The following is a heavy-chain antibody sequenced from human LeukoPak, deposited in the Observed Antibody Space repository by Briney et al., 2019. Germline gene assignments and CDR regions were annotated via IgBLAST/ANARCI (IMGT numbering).Heavy chain of an antibody. V-gene: IGHV1-2*02. J-gene: IGHJ6*03. Sequence: ASVKVSCKASGYKFTGHYIHWVRQAPGQGPEWMGWINPNSGGTKFAQNFRVRVTLTRDMSISTAYMELTSLRSDDSAVYYCARASPQAGYSSSWTNYYYYYMDVWGKGTTVTVSS. CDR1: GYKFTGHY. CDR2: INPNSGGT. D-gene: IGHD6-13*01. CDR3: ARASPQAGYSSSWTNYYYYYMDV.